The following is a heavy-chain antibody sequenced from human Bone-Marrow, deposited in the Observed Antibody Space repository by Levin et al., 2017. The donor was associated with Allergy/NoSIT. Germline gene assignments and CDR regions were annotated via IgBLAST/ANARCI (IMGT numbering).Heavy chain of an antibody. V-gene: IGHV3-30*03. Sequence: LSLTCAASGFSFSSSDMHWVRQAPGKGLEWVAFISYDGSNTYYADSVKGRFTISRDNSKNTLYLQMNSPRNDDTAVYYCARGRSVAGIMDYWGQGTLVTVSS. J-gene: IGHJ4*02. CDR3: ARGRSVAGIMDY. CDR1: GFSFSSSD. D-gene: IGHD6-19*01. CDR2: ISYDGSNT.